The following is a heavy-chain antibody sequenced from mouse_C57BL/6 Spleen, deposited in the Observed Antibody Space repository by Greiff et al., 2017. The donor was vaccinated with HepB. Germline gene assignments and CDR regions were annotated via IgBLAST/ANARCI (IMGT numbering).Heavy chain of an antibody. D-gene: IGHD1-1*01. CDR3: VRKHYYGSSPLYWYFDV. Sequence: VQLQQSDAELVKPGASVKISCKVSGYTFTDHTIHWMKQRPEQGLEWIGYIYPRDGSTKYNEKFKGKATLTADKSSSTAYLQLNSLTSEASAVYFCVRKHYYGSSPLYWYFDVWGTGTTVTVSS. V-gene: IGHV1-78*01. CDR2: IYPRDGST. CDR1: GYTFTDHT. J-gene: IGHJ1*03.